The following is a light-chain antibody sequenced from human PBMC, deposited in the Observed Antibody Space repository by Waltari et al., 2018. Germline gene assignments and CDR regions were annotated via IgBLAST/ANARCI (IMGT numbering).Light chain of an antibody. V-gene: IGKV3-20*01. Sequence: EIVLTQSPGTLSLSPGERATLSCRASQSVSRWLAWYQQKPCQPPRLLIYGASSRANGIPDRFSCSGSGTDFSLTISRLEPEDSAVYYCQKYGTLPATFGQGTKVEVK. CDR2: GAS. J-gene: IGKJ1*01. CDR1: QSVSRW. CDR3: QKYGTLPAT.